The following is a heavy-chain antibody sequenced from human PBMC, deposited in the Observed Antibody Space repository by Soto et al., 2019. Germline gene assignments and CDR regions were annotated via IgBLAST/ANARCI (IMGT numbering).Heavy chain of an antibody. CDR2: MNPNNGNA. CDR1: GYTFSTND. V-gene: IGHV1-8*01. Sequence: ASVKVSCKASGYTFSTNDFAWVRQATGQGLEWVGWMNPNNGNAGFAQQFRGRVTMTRNTSITTAYMELSSLRTDDTAVYYCARRKERSGPYYLDLWGQGTLVTVSS. J-gene: IGHJ4*02. CDR3: ARRKERSGPYYLDL.